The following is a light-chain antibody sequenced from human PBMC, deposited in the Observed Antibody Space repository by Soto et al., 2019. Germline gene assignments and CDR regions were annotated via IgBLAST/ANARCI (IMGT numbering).Light chain of an antibody. J-gene: IGKJ1*01. CDR3: HQYKTYWT. CDR2: GAN. V-gene: IGKV1-39*01. CDR1: QSISRY. Sequence: IQLTQSPSSLSASVGDRITITCRASQSISRYLNWYQQRPGTAPKVLIFGANSLQSGVPSRFSGSGSGTEFTLTISSLQPDDFATYYCHQYKTYWTFGHGTKVDIK.